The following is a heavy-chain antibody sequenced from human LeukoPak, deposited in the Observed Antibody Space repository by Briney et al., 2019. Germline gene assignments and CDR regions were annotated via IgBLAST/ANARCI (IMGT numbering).Heavy chain of an antibody. CDR1: GGSISTYD. J-gene: IGHJ4*02. Sequence: SETLSLTCTVSGGSISTYDWNWIRQPPGKGLEWIGYIYYSGRTNYNPSLKSRVTISVDTCKNQFSLRLSSVTAADTAVYYCARVGEYSGYDSTFDYWGQGTLVTVSS. CDR2: IYYSGRT. D-gene: IGHD5-12*01. CDR3: ARVGEYSGYDSTFDY. V-gene: IGHV4-59*01.